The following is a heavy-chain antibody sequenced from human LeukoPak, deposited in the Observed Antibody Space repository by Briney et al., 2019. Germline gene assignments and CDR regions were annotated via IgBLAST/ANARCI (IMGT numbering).Heavy chain of an antibody. Sequence: GGSLRLSCAASGFTFSSYAMHWVRQAPGKGLEWVAVISYDGSNKYYADSVKGRFTISRDNSKNTLYVQMNSLRAEDTAVYYCARDHYDYVWGSYRRYYFDYWGQGTLVTVSS. CDR3: ARDHYDYVWGSYRRYYFDY. V-gene: IGHV3-30-3*01. D-gene: IGHD3-16*02. J-gene: IGHJ4*02. CDR1: GFTFSSYA. CDR2: ISYDGSNK.